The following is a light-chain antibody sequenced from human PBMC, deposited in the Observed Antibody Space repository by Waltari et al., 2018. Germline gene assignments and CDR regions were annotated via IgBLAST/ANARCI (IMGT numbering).Light chain of an antibody. CDR3: GTWDSSLSGAV. CDR1: SSNIGNTY. CDR2: ENT. V-gene: IGLV1-51*02. Sequence: QSVLTQPPSVSAAPGQRVTISCSGGSSNIGNTYVSWYRQFPGTAPKLLIYENTERPSGIPGRFSGSKSGTSATLDITGLQAGDEADYYCGTWDSSLSGAVLGGGTHLTVL. J-gene: IGLJ7*01.